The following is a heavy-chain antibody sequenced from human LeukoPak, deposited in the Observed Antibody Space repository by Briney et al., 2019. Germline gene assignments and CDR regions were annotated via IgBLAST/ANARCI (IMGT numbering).Heavy chain of an antibody. Sequence: ASAKVSCKASGYTFTSYDINWVRQATGQGLEWMGWMNPNSGNTGYAQKFQGRVTMTRNTSISTAYMELSSLRSEDTAVYYCARGPKSLWFGDTRVIFDYWGQGTPVTVSS. D-gene: IGHD3-10*01. CDR2: MNPNSGNT. J-gene: IGHJ4*02. CDR1: GYTFTSYD. V-gene: IGHV1-8*01. CDR3: ARGPKSLWFGDTRVIFDY.